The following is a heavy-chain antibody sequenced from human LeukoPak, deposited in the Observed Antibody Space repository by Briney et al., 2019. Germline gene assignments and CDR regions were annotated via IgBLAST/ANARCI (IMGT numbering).Heavy chain of an antibody. V-gene: IGHV3-53*01. CDR3: ARELEMSYYGSGSYYNVDY. CDR2: IYSGGST. CDR1: GFTVSSNY. Sequence: GGSLRLSCAASGFTVSSNYMSWVRQAPGKGLEWVSVIYSGGSTYYADSVKGRFTISRDNSKNTLYLQMNSLRAEDTAVYYCARELEMSYYGSGSYYNVDYWGQGTLVTVSS. J-gene: IGHJ4*02. D-gene: IGHD3-10*01.